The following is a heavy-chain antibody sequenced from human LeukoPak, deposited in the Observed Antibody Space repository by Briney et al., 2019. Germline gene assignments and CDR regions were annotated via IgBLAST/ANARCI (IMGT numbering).Heavy chain of an antibody. Sequence: GGSLRLSCAASGFTFSSYWMSWVRQAPGKGLEWVANIKQDGSEKYYVDSVKGRFTISRDNAKNSLYLQMNSLRAEDTAVYYCARDWGRGTSGSGWYNWFDPWGQGTLVTVSS. D-gene: IGHD6-19*01. CDR1: GFTFSSYW. CDR2: IKQDGSEK. V-gene: IGHV3-7*01. J-gene: IGHJ5*02. CDR3: ARDWGRGTSGSGWYNWFDP.